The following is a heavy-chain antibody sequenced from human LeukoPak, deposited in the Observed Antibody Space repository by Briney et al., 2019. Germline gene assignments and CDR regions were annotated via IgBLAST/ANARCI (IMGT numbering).Heavy chain of an antibody. D-gene: IGHD6-19*01. J-gene: IGHJ4*02. CDR3: ARDEGYSSGWYYGY. CDR2: INPNSGGT. V-gene: IGHV1-2*02. CDR1: GYTFTGYY. Sequence: ASVKASCKASGYTFTGYYMHWVRQAPGQGLEWMGWINPNSGGTNYAQKFQGRVTMTRDTSISTAYMELSRLRSDDTAVYYCARDEGYSSGWYYGYWGQGTLVTVSS.